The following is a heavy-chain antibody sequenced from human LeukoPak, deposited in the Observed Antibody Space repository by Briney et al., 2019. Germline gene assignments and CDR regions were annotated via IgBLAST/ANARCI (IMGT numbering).Heavy chain of an antibody. CDR1: GYSFLSYW. V-gene: IGHV5-51*01. J-gene: IGHJ1*01. D-gene: IGHD6-13*01. CDR3: ARGYSSSLEYFQH. Sequence: GESLKISCKGSGYSFLSYWIGWVRQMPGKGLEWMGIIYPGDSDTRYSPSFQGQVTISADKYISTAYLQWSSLKASETAMYYCARGYSSSLEYFQHWGQGTLVTVSS. CDR2: IYPGDSDT.